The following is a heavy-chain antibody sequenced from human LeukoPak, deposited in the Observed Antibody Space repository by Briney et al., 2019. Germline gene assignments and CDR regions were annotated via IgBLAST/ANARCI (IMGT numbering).Heavy chain of an antibody. J-gene: IGHJ6*02. CDR1: GGSISNENW. V-gene: IGHV4-4*02. CDR3: AGSPIGYGMDV. Sequence: PSGTLSLTCAVSGGSISNENWWGRVRRPPGKGLEWIGEIYHSGSANYIPSLKSRVTISVDKSKNQFSLKLTSVTAADTAVYYCAGSPIGYGMDVWGQGTTVTVSS. CDR2: IYHSGSA.